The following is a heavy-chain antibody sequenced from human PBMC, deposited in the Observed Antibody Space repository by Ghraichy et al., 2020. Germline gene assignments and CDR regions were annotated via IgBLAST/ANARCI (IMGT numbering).Heavy chain of an antibody. CDR2: ITSRSSRI. V-gene: IGHV3-48*02. CDR3: ARASMVVRFYYYDGMDV. Sequence: GGSLRLSCVGSGFTLSNYGMNWVRQSPGKGLEWVSYITSRSSRIFYADSVKGRFTVSRDSAKHSLSLQMNSLRDEDTAVYYCARASMVVRFYYYDGMDVWGQGTTVTVSS. CDR1: GFTLSNYG. D-gene: IGHD2-15*01. J-gene: IGHJ6*02.